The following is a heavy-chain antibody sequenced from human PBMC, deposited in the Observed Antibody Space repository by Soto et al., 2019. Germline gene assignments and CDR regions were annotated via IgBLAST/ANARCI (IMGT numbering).Heavy chain of an antibody. CDR1: GFTFSSYA. V-gene: IGHV3-23*01. CDR2: IVGSDGSI. Sequence: EEQLLESGGGLVQPGGSLRLSCAGSGFTFSSYAMSWVRQAPGKGLEWISTIVGSDGSIYYADSVKGRFTISRDNSKNTLYLQMNSLRAEDTAIYTCARCSSGRTTHFDIWGQGTLVTVSS. J-gene: IGHJ4*02. CDR3: ARCSSGRTTHFDI. D-gene: IGHD2-2*01.